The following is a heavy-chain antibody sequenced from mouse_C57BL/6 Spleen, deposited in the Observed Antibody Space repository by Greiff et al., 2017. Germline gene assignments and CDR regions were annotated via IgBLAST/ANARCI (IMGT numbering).Heavy chain of an antibody. Sequence: EVKVVESGGGLVKPGGSLSLSCAASGFTFTDYYMSWVRQPPGKALEWLGFIRNKANGYNTEYSTSVKGRFTISKANSQSILSLQMNALRAEDSSTYYCARYRDYYGSWWYFDVWGTGTTVTVSS. D-gene: IGHD1-1*01. J-gene: IGHJ1*03. CDR3: ARYRDYYGSWWYFDV. V-gene: IGHV7-3*01. CDR2: IRNKANGYNT. CDR1: GFTFTDYY.